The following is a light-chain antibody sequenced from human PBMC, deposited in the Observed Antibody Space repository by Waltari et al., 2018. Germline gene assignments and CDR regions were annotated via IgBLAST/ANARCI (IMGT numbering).Light chain of an antibody. CDR2: DVT. CDR3: SSYKSDKTFV. J-gene: IGLJ1*01. Sequence: QSALTQPASVSGSPGQSITISCTGTNSDVGAYNYVSWYQQDSDTAPKVVIFDVTKRPSGISVRFSGSKSGNTASLTISDLQPGDEGDYSCSSYKSDKTFVFGSGTKVTVL. CDR1: NSDVGAYNY. V-gene: IGLV2-14*03.